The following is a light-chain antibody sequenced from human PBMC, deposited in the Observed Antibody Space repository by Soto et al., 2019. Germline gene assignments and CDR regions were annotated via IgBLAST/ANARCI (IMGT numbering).Light chain of an antibody. Sequence: EIVLTQSPATLSLSPGEGATLSCRASQSVSSSYLAWYQQKPGQSPRLLIYGTSTRATGIPDRFSGSGSGTDFTLTISRLEPEDLAVYYCQQYDSSPPVTFGGGTKVEIK. CDR1: QSVSSSY. J-gene: IGKJ4*01. CDR3: QQYDSSPPVT. V-gene: IGKV3-20*01. CDR2: GTS.